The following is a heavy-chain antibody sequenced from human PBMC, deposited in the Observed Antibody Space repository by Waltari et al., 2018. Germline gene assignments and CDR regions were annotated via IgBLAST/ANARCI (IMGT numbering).Heavy chain of an antibody. J-gene: IGHJ4*02. Sequence: EVQLLESGGGLVQPGLSLRLSCAASGFPFSTSALSWVRQAPGKGLEWVSGITDSSDYTAYADSVKGRFTISRDKSKSTLYLQMNSLRAEDTALYYCVRRGGSSGSLYFDFWGQGTLVTVSS. CDR3: VRRGGSSGSLYFDF. CDR2: ITDSSDYT. CDR1: GFPFSTSA. D-gene: IGHD6-6*01. V-gene: IGHV3-23*01.